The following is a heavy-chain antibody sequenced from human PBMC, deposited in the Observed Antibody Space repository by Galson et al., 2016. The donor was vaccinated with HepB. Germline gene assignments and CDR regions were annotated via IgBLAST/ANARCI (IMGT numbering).Heavy chain of an antibody. Sequence: CAISGDSVSSNTAAWNWIRQSPSRGLEWLGRTSYRTKWYNDYAESVESRITVTPDTSRNQFSLQLTSITPEDTAVYYCARGRSEISNPCFDAWGQGILVTVSS. CDR2: TSYRTKWYN. D-gene: IGHD2/OR15-2a*01. J-gene: IGHJ5*02. CDR3: ARGRSEISNPCFDA. V-gene: IGHV6-1*01. CDR1: GDSVSSNTAA.